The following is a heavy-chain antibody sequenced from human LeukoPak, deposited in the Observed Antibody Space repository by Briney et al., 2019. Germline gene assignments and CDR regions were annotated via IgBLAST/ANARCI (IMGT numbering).Heavy chain of an antibody. J-gene: IGHJ4*02. D-gene: IGHD2-15*01. Sequence: PGGSLRLSCTASGFTFGDYAMSWVRQAPGKGLEWVSFIRSKAYGGTTEYAASVKGSFTISRDDSKSIAYLQMNSLKTEDTAVYYCTRVSLVAASVFFDYWGQGTLVTVS. CDR1: GFTFGDYA. CDR2: IRSKAYGGTT. CDR3: TRVSLVAASVFFDY. V-gene: IGHV3-49*04.